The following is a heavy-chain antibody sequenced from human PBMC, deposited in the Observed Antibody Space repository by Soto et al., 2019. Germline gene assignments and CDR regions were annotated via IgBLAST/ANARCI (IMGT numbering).Heavy chain of an antibody. CDR2: ISAYNGDR. D-gene: IGHD1-26*01. CDR3: ARELSGTYGSYFDY. CDR1: GYTFSSYG. Sequence: QVQLVQSGAEVKKPGASVKVSCRASGYTFSSYGISWVRQAPGQGPEWMGWISAYNGDRNYAQKFQGRVTLTTDTVTSTAYMELRSLRSDDTAVYYWARELSGTYGSYFDYWGQGTLVTVSS. J-gene: IGHJ4*02. V-gene: IGHV1-18*01.